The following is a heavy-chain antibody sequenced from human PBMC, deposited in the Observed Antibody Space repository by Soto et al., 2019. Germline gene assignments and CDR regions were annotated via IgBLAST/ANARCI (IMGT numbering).Heavy chain of an antibody. CDR3: ARGSLGPDY. J-gene: IGHJ4*02. V-gene: IGHV4-4*07. CDR1: SGSLSNYY. CDR2: IFPTGNT. D-gene: IGHD1-26*01. Sequence: ETLSLTCTVSSGSLSNYYWSWIRQPAGKGLEWIGRIFPTGNTDYNPSLRSRVTMSVDTSKNQFSLKLNSVTAADTAVYYCARGSLGPDYWGPGTLVTV.